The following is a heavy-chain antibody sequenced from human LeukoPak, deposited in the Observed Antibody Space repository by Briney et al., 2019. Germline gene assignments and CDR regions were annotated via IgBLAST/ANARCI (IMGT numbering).Heavy chain of an antibody. CDR1: GYTFTDYY. Sequence: ASVKVSCKASGYTFTDYYINWVRQAPGQGLEWMGWINPNSGDTNYSQKVQDRVTMTRDTSISTAYIELNLLRSDDTAVYYCARGDYYGSPKVVAAWGQGTLVTVSS. CDR3: ARGDYYGSPKVVAA. J-gene: IGHJ5*02. CDR2: INPNSGDT. D-gene: IGHD3-10*01. V-gene: IGHV1-2*02.